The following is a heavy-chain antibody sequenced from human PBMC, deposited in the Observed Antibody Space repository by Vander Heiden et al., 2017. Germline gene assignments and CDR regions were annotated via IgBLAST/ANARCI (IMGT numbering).Heavy chain of an antibody. D-gene: IGHD3-22*01. Sequence: QVQLVQSGAEVKTPGASVKVSCKASGYTFTGYYMHWVRQAPGQGLEWMGRINPNSGGTNYAQKFQGRVTMTRDTSISTAYMELSRLRSDDTAVYYCARVEDSSGYYGDDYWGQGTLVTVSS. CDR3: ARVEDSSGYYGDDY. CDR2: INPNSGGT. V-gene: IGHV1-2*06. J-gene: IGHJ4*02. CDR1: GYTFTGYY.